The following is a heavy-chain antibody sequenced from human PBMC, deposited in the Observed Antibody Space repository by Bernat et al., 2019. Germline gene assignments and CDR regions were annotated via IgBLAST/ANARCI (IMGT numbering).Heavy chain of an antibody. CDR2: ISFSSSYT. V-gene: IGHV3-11*05. CDR1: GFTFSDYY. CDR3: ARAYTADAFDI. J-gene: IGHJ3*02. Sequence: QVQLVESGGGLVKPGGSLRLSCAASGFTFSDYYMSWIRQAPGKGLEWVSYISFSSSYTDYADSVKGRFTISRDNAKNSLYLQMNSLRAEDTAMYYCARAYTADAFDIWAKGQWSPSLQ. D-gene: IGHD2-21*02.